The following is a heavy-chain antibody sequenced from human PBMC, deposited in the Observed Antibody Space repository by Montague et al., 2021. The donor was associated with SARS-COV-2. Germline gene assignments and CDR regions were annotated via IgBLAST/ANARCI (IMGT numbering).Heavy chain of an antibody. CDR2: ISYDGSNK. Sequence: SLRLSCAASGFTFSSYAMHWVRQAPGKGLERVAVISYDGSNKYYADSVKGRFTISRDNSKNTLYLQMNSLRAEDTAVYYCAREDPVDTLDYWGQGTLVTVSS. J-gene: IGHJ4*02. CDR1: GFTFSSYA. D-gene: IGHD5-18*01. CDR3: AREDPVDTLDY. V-gene: IGHV3-30-3*01.